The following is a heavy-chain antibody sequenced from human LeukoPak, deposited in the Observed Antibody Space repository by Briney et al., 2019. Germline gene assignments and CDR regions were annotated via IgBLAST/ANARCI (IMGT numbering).Heavy chain of an antibody. J-gene: IGHJ6*03. CDR1: GYTFTDYF. V-gene: IGHV1-2*02. CDR3: ARDPFYYYYMDV. CDR2: INPNSGGT. Sequence: ASVKVSCKASGYTFTDYFMHWVRQAPGQGLEWMGWINPNSGGTNYAQKFQGRVTMTRDTSISTAYMELSRLRSDDTAVYYCARDPFYYYYMDVWGKGTTVTVSS.